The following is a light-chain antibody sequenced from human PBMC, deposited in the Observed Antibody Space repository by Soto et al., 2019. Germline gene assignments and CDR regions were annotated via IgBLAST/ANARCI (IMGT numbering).Light chain of an antibody. J-gene: IGLJ1*01. CDR3: QSYVGLTLV. CDR2: ADD. Sequence: NFMLTQPHSVSESPGKTVTLSCTVSSGSIASNYVQWYQQRPGSAPMVVIYADDQRPSGVPDRFSGSIDRSSNSASLTISGLKPEDEADYYCQSYVGLTLVFGTGTKVTVL. CDR1: SGSIASNY. V-gene: IGLV6-57*02.